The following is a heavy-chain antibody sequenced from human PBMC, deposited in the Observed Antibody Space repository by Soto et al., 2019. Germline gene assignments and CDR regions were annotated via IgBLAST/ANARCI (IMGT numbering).Heavy chain of an antibody. CDR1: GGSFSGYY. V-gene: IGHV4-34*01. CDR3: ARFSAYGSGRY. Sequence: SETLCLTCAVYGGSFSGYYWSWIRQPPGKGLEWIGEINHSGSTNYNPSLKSRVTISVDTSKNQFSLKLSSVTAADTAVYYCARFSAYGSGRYWGQGTLVTVSS. D-gene: IGHD3-10*01. J-gene: IGHJ4*02. CDR2: INHSGST.